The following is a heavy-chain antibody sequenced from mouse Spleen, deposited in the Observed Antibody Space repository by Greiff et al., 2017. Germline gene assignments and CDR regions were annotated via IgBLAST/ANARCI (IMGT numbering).Heavy chain of an antibody. V-gene: IGHV1-81*01. Sequence: VKLQESGAELARPGASVKLSCKASGYTFTSYGISWVKQRTGQGLEWIGEIYPRSGNTYYNEKFKGKATLTADKSSSTAYMELRSLTSEDSAVYFCATARATLYAMDYWGQGTSVTVSS. J-gene: IGHJ4*01. CDR3: ATARATLYAMDY. CDR1: GYTFTSYG. CDR2: IYPRSGNT. D-gene: IGHD3-1*01.